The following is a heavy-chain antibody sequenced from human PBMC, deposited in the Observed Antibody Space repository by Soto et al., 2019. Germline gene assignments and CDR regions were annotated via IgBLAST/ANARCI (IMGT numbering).Heavy chain of an antibody. J-gene: IGHJ4*02. Sequence: EVQLLESGGGLVQPGGSLRLSCVASGFTFSIHGMSWIRQAPGKGLEWVSVISDSGRTHYADSVKGRFTISRDNSKNTLYLQMNSLRAEDTAVYYCAKVYWKQGRIFDYWGQGTLVTVSS. V-gene: IGHV3-23*01. CDR3: AKVYWKQGRIFDY. D-gene: IGHD1-1*01. CDR2: ISDSGRT. CDR1: GFTFSIHG.